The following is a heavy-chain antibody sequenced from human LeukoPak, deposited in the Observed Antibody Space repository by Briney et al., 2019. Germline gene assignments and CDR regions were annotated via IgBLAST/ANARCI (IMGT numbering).Heavy chain of an antibody. J-gene: IGHJ5*02. CDR3: ARVRGIAAAGSNWFDP. D-gene: IGHD6-13*01. CDR2: IYHSGST. V-gene: IGHV4-34*01. Sequence: SETLSLTCAVYGGSFSGYYWSWIRQPPGKGLEWIGEIYHSGSTNYNPSLKSRVTISVDKSKNQFSLKLSSVTAADTAVYYCARVRGIAAAGSNWFDPWGQGTLVTVSS. CDR1: GGSFSGYY.